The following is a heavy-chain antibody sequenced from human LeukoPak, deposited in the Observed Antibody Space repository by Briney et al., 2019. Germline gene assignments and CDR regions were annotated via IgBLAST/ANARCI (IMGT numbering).Heavy chain of an antibody. CDR1: GDTFTVYF. V-gene: IGHV1-2*06. Sequence: ASVKVSCKASGDTFTVYFMHWVRQAPGQGREWMGRINPNNGDTDYAQKFQGRVTLTRDTSITTAYMDLTRLKSDDTAVYYCARAGWTDAFDIWGQGTMVTVSS. D-gene: IGHD3/OR15-3a*01. J-gene: IGHJ3*02. CDR3: ARAGWTDAFDI. CDR2: INPNNGDT.